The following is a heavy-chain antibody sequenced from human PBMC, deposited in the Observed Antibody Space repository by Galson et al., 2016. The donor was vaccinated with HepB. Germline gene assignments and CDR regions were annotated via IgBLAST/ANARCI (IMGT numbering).Heavy chain of an antibody. D-gene: IGHD1-26*01. CDR1: GFTFNNYA. Sequence: SLRLSCAASGFTFNNYAMSWVRQAPGKGLEWVSSINIGGDSTYYADSVKGRFTIFRDNSKDTLYLQMNSLRAEDTAVYYCAKEVGTVHPSNWFDPWGQGTLVTVSS. CDR2: INIGGDST. V-gene: IGHV3-23*01. CDR3: AKEVGTVHPSNWFDP. J-gene: IGHJ5*02.